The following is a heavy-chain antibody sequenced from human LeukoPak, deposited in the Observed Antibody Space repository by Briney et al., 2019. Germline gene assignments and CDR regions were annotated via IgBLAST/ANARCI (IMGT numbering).Heavy chain of an antibody. D-gene: IGHD2-2*02. CDR2: IWFDGSKI. J-gene: IGHJ5*02. CDR3: AKAGGDCTSSSCYSDWFNP. V-gene: IGHV3-33*06. Sequence: GGSLRLSCAASGLTLSNSGMHWVRQAPGKGLEWVAVIWFDGSKIYYADSVKGRFTISRDISKNTLFLQMNNVRAEGTAVYYCAKAGGDCTSSSCYSDWFNPWGQGTLVTVSS. CDR1: GLTLSNSG.